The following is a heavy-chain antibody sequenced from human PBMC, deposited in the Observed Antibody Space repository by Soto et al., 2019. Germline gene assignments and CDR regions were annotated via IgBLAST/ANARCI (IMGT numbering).Heavy chain of an antibody. CDR2: ISYDGSNK. D-gene: IGHD1-7*01. V-gene: IGHV3-30*18. Sequence: GGSLRLSCAASGFTFSSYGMHWVRQAPGKGLEWVAVISYDGSNKYYADSVKGRFTISRDNSKNTLYLQMNSLRAEDTAVYYCAKDSGELELLFLFDYWGQGTLVTVSS. J-gene: IGHJ4*02. CDR3: AKDSGELELLFLFDY. CDR1: GFTFSSYG.